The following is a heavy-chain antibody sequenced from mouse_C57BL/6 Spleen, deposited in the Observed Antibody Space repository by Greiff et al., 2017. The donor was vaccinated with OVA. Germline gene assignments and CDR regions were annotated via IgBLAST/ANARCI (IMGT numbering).Heavy chain of an antibody. CDR3: ARSRDGNYVGY. CDR2: INPGSGGT. CDR1: GYAFTNYL. J-gene: IGHJ2*01. Sequence: VKLQESGAELVRPGTSVKVSCKASGYAFTNYLIEWVKQRPGQGLEWIGVINPGSGGTNYNEKFKGKATLTADKSSSTAYMQLSSLTSEDSAVYFCARSRDGNYVGYWGQGTTLTVSS. D-gene: IGHD2-1*01. V-gene: IGHV1-54*01.